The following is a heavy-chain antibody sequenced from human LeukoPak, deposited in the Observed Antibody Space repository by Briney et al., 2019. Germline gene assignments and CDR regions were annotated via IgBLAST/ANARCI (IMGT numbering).Heavy chain of an antibody. V-gene: IGHV4-39*07. D-gene: IGHD3-9*01. CDR3: ARYHQGFDDY. J-gene: IGHJ4*02. Sequence: SETLSLTCTVSGGSISSSSYYWGWIRQPPGKGLEWIGSIYYSGSTYYDPSLKSRVTISLDTSKNQLSLRLTSVTATDTAVYYCARYHQGFDDYWGQGTLGTVSS. CDR2: IYYSGST. CDR1: GGSISSSSYY.